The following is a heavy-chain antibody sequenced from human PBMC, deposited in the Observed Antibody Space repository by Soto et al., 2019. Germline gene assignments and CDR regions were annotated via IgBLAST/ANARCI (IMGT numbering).Heavy chain of an antibody. CDR2: ISYDGSNK. J-gene: IGHJ5*02. CDR3: ARAPASSSWYSWGSNWFDP. D-gene: IGHD6-13*01. CDR1: GFTFSSYA. V-gene: IGHV3-30-3*01. Sequence: GGSLRLSCAASGFTFSSYAMHRVRQAPGKGLEWVAVISYDGSNKYYADSVKGRFTISRDNSKNTLYLQMNSLRAEDTAVYYCARAPASSSWYSWGSNWFDPWGQGTLVTVSS.